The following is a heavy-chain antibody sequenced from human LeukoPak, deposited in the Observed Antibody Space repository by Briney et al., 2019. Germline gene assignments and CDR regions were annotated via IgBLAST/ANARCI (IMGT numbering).Heavy chain of an antibody. CDR2: MNPNSGNT. J-gene: IGHJ4*02. CDR3: AREDYYDSGSSDY. V-gene: IGHV1-8*03. D-gene: IGHD3-22*01. Sequence: ASVKVSCKASGYTFTSYDINWVRQATGQGLEWMGWMNPNSGNTAYVQKFQGRVTITRNTSISTAYMELSSLRSEDTAIYYCAREDYYDSGSSDYWGQGTLVTVSS. CDR1: GYTFTSYD.